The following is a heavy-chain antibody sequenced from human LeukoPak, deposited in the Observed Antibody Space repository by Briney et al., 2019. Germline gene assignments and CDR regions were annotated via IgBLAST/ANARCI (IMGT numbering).Heavy chain of an antibody. CDR2: IYYSGNT. CDR3: ARYSDYGDYVRDAFDI. J-gene: IGHJ3*02. V-gene: IGHV4-39*01. CDR1: GGSITSASYY. D-gene: IGHD4-17*01. Sequence: SETLSLTCTVSGGSITSASYYWGWVRQPPGTGLEWIGSIYYSGNTYYRPSLKGRVTVSTDTSTSQFSLNLRSVTAADTAVYYCARYSDYGDYVRDAFDIWGQGTMVTVSS.